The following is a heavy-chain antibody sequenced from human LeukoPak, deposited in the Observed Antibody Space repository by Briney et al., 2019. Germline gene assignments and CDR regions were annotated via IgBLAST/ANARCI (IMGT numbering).Heavy chain of an antibody. V-gene: IGHV1-18*01. CDR1: GYTFTSYG. J-gene: IGHJ4*02. Sequence: ASVKVSCKASGYTFTSYGISWVRQAPGQGLEWMGWISAYNGNTNYAQKFQGRVTMTRDTSTSTVYMELSSLRSEDTAVYYCARDRGSNSGLDYWGQGTLVTVSS. CDR3: ARDRGSNSGLDY. CDR2: ISAYNGNT. D-gene: IGHD1-26*01.